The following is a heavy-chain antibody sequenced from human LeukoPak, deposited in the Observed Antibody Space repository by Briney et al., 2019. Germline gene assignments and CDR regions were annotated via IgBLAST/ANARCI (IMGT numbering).Heavy chain of an antibody. J-gene: IGHJ3*02. CDR3: ARPQGAAGTRPLGAFDI. CDR1: GGTFSSYA. D-gene: IGHD6-13*01. V-gene: IGHV1-69*05. CDR2: IIPIFGTA. Sequence: GASVKVSCKASGGTFSSYAISWVRQAPGQGLEWMGGIIPIFGTANYAQKFQGRVTITTDESTSTAYIELSSLRSEDTAVYYCARPQGAAGTRPLGAFDIWGQGTMVTVSS.